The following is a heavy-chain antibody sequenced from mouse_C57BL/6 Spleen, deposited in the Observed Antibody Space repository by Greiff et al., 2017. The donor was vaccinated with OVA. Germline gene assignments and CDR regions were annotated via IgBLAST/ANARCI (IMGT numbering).Heavy chain of an antibody. D-gene: IGHD2-1*01. J-gene: IGHJ3*01. CDR2: IDPNSGGT. CDR3: ERVYGNLDWCAY. V-gene: IGHV1-72*01. CDR1: GYTFTSYW. Sequence: QVQLQQPGAELVKPGASVKLSCKASGYTFTSYWMHWVKQRPGRGLEWIGRIDPNSGGTKYNEKFKSKATLTVDKPSSTASMQLSRLTSEDSAVYYCERVYGNLDWCAYWGQGTLVTVSA.